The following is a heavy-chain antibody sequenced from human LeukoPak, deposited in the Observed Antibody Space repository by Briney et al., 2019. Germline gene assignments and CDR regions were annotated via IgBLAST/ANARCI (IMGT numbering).Heavy chain of an antibody. CDR1: GYTFTRYY. D-gene: IGHD5-12*01. Sequence: GDSLQISCKASGYTFTRYYMHWVRQAPGQGLEWMGWINPNSGGTNYAQKFQGRVTMTRDTSISTAYMELSRLRSDDTAVYYCARDQGSGYDFDYWGQGTLVTVSS. J-gene: IGHJ4*02. CDR2: INPNSGGT. CDR3: ARDQGSGYDFDY. V-gene: IGHV1-2*02.